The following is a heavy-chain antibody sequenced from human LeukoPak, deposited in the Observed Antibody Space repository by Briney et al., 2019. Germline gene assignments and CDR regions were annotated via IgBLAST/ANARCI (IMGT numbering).Heavy chain of an antibody. CDR1: GYSFSDYW. D-gene: IGHD3-10*01. V-gene: IGHV5-51*01. CDR2: IYPGDSDT. J-gene: IGHJ4*02. Sequence: GESLKISCKGSGYSFSDYWIGWVRQMPGKGLEWMGIIYPGDSDTRYSPSFQGQVTISADKSINTAYMQWSSLEALDTAMYYCARRPPPDYDSGSVNYFFDYWGQGTLVTVSS. CDR3: ARRPPPDYDSGSVNYFFDY.